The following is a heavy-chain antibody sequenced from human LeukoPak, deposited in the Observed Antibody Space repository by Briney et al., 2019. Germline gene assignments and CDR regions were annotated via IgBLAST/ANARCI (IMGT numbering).Heavy chain of an antibody. CDR3: ARGDWNYVSGGESLDS. CDR2: IIPIFGTA. CDR1: GGTFSSYA. J-gene: IGHJ4*02. D-gene: IGHD1-7*01. Sequence: SVKVSCKASGGTFSSYAISWVRQAPGQGLEWTGGIIPIFGTANYAQKFQGRVTITADKSTSTAYMELRSLRSDDTAIYYCARGDWNYVSGGESLDSWGQGTLVSVSS. V-gene: IGHV1-69*06.